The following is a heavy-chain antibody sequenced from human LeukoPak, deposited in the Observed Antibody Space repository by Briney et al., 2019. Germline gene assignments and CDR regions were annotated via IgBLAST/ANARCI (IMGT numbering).Heavy chain of an antibody. J-gene: IGHJ3*02. Sequence: ASVKVSCKASGYTFTSYDINWVRQATGQGLEWMGWMNPNSGNTGYAQKFQGRVTMTRNTSISTAYMELSRLRSDDTAVYYCARASTGYSSMDAFDIWGQGTMVTVSS. CDR1: GYTFTSYD. CDR2: MNPNSGNT. D-gene: IGHD6-13*01. V-gene: IGHV1-8*01. CDR3: ARASTGYSSMDAFDI.